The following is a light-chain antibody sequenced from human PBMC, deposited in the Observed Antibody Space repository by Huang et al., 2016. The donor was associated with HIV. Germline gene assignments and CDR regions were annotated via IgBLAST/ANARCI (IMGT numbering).Light chain of an antibody. CDR3: LQGIFFPYS. V-gene: IGKV2-29*02. CDR1: QSLLHRDGKPY. CDR2: QVS. Sequence: DVVMTQTPLSLSVTPGQPASISCKSSQSLLHRDGKPYLYWFFQKPGQSQQLLIYQVSSRFSGVSERFSGGGSGTDFTLKISRVEAEDVGTYYCLQGIFFPYSFGPGTKLELK. J-gene: IGKJ2*03.